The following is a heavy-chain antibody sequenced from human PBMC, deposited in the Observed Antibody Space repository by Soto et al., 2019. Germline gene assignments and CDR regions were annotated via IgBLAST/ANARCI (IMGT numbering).Heavy chain of an antibody. CDR1: GYTFTNYG. D-gene: IGHD3-10*01. V-gene: IGHV1-18*01. J-gene: IGHJ5*02. Sequence: QVQLVQSGAEVKKPGASVKVSCKASGYTFTNYGISWVRQAPGQGLEWMGWISAYNGNTKYAQKLQGRVTMTTDTSPSTAYMELRSLRSDDTAVYYCVRGVGSGSYYNQYNWFDPWGQGTLVTVSS. CDR3: VRGVGSGSYYNQYNWFDP. CDR2: ISAYNGNT.